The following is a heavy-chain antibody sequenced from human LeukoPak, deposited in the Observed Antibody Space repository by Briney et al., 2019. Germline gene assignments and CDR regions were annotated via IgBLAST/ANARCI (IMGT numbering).Heavy chain of an antibody. D-gene: IGHD2-8*01. J-gene: IGHJ6*02. V-gene: IGHV4-59*01. CDR2: IYYSGST. Sequence: SETLSLTCTVSGGSISSYYWSWIRQPPGKGLEWIGYIYYSGSTNYNPSLKSRVTISVDTSKNQFSLKLSSVTAADTAVYYCARGLNYYYGMDVWGQGTTVTVSS. CDR3: ARGLNYYYGMDV. CDR1: GGSISSYY.